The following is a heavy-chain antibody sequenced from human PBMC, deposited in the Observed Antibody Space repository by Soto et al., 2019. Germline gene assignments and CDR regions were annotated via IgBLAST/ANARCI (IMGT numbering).Heavy chain of an antibody. CDR3: AREGPGCSGGSCYSHSPYYYYYYMDV. V-gene: IGHV1-3*01. CDR1: GYTFPSYA. J-gene: IGHJ6*03. CDR2: INAGNGNT. D-gene: IGHD2-15*01. Sequence: GASVKVSCKASGYTFPSYAMHWVRQAPGQRLEWMGWINAGNGNTKYSQKFQGRVTITRDTSASTAYMELSSLRSEDTAVYYCAREGPGCSGGSCYSHSPYYYYYYMDVWGKGTTVTVSS.